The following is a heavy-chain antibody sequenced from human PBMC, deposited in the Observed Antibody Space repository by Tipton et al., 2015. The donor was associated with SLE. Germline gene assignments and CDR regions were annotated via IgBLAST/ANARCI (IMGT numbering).Heavy chain of an antibody. J-gene: IGHJ4*02. V-gene: IGHV1-46*01. D-gene: IGHD3-16*01. CDR1: GYTFSDYY. CDR3: VREFVGGHFGY. CDR2: IITSEGRT. Sequence: QLVQSGAKVTKPGASMRLSCKTSGYTFSDYYIHWMRQAPGQGLEWIGIIITSEGRTNYAQKFWDRVDMTRDMSTSTVYMDLDSPTSDDTAIYYCVREFVGGHFGYWGQGTLVTVSS.